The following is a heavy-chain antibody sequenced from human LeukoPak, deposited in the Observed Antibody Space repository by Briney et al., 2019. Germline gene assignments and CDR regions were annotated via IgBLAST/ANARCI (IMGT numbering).Heavy chain of an antibody. Sequence: GRSLRLSCAASGFTFSSYGMHWVRQAPGKGLEWVAVISYDGSNKYYADSVKGRFTISRDNSKNTLYLQMNSLRAEDTAVYYCAKDYRITIFGVVIGYYYGMDVWGQWTTVTVSS. D-gene: IGHD3-3*01. CDR2: ISYDGSNK. J-gene: IGHJ6*02. V-gene: IGHV3-30*18. CDR1: GFTFSSYG. CDR3: AKDYRITIFGVVIGYYYGMDV.